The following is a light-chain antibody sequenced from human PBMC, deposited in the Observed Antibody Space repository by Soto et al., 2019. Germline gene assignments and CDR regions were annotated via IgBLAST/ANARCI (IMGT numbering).Light chain of an antibody. CDR3: CSYAGSSTWVV. CDR2: EVS. V-gene: IGLV2-23*02. Sequence: QSVRTRPASVSGSPGQSITISCTGTSSDVGSYNLVSWYQQHPGKAPKLMIYEVSKRPSGVSNRFSGSKSGNTASLTISGLQAEDEADYYCCSYAGSSTWVVFGGGTQLTVL. J-gene: IGLJ2*01. CDR1: SSDVGSYNL.